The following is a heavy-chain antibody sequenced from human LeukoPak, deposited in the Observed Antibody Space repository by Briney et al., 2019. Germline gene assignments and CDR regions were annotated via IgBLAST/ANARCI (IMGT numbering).Heavy chain of an antibody. CDR3: ARDNGYCSGGSCYHAFDI. CDR2: ISAYNGNT. J-gene: IGHJ3*02. D-gene: IGHD2-15*01. CDR1: GYTFTSYG. Sequence: RASVKVSCKASGYTFTSYGISWVRQAPGQGLEWMGWISAYNGNTNYAQKPQGRVTMTTDTSTSTAYMELRSLRSDDTAVYYCARDNGYCSGGSCYHAFDIWGQGTMVTVSS. V-gene: IGHV1-18*01.